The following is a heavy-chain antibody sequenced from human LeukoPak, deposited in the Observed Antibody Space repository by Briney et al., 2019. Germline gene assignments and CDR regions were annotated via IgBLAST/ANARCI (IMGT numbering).Heavy chain of an antibody. Sequence: GGSLRLSCTASRFTLSNYAMSWVRQAPGKGLEWVSSLSGSGRYTYYADSVQGRFSISRDNSKTTLYLQMNSLRAEDTAVYYCAKTVSRNPARDAFDIWGQGTMVAVSS. V-gene: IGHV3-23*01. J-gene: IGHJ3*02. D-gene: IGHD2-2*01. CDR2: LSGSGRYT. CDR1: RFTLSNYA. CDR3: AKTVSRNPARDAFDI.